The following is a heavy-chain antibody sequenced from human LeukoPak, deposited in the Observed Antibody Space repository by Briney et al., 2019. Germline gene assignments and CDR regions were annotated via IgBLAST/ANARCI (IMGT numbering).Heavy chain of an antibody. Sequence: SETLSLTCTVSGGSISSYYWSWIRQPPGKGLEWIGYIYYSGSTNYNPSLKSRVTISVDTSKNQFSLKLSSVTAADTAVYYCARSGNDYSTDWYFDLWGRGTLVTVSS. CDR3: ARSGNDYSTDWYFDL. D-gene: IGHD4-11*01. CDR2: IYYSGST. J-gene: IGHJ2*01. CDR1: GGSISSYY. V-gene: IGHV4-59*12.